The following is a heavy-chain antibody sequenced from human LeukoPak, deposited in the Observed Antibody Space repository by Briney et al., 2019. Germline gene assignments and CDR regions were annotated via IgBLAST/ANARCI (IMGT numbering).Heavy chain of an antibody. Sequence: GGSLRLSCAASGFTFSSYSMNWVRQAPGKGLEWVSSITIGSYIYYADSVKGRFTISRDNAKNSLYLQMNSLRAEDTAVYYCTRALHYDYWGQGTLVTVSS. CDR1: GFTFSSYS. V-gene: IGHV3-21*01. CDR2: ITIGSYI. J-gene: IGHJ4*02. CDR3: TRALHYDY. D-gene: IGHD2-15*01.